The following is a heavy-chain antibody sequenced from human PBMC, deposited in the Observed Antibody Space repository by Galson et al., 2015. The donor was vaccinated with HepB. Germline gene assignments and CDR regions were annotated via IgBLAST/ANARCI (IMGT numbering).Heavy chain of an antibody. CDR2: ISSSSSYI. CDR1: GFTFSSYS. Sequence: SLRLSCAASGFTFSSYSMNWVRQAPGKGLEWVSSISSSSSYIYYADSVKGRFTISRDNAKNSLYLQMNSLRAEDTAVYYCARDTGDFWSGYYSAYYYYYGMDVWGQGTTVTVSS. J-gene: IGHJ6*02. CDR3: ARDTGDFWSGYYSAYYYYYGMDV. D-gene: IGHD3-3*01. V-gene: IGHV3-21*01.